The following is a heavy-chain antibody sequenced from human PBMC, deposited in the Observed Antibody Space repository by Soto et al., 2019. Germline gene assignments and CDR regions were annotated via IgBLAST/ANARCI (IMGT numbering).Heavy chain of an antibody. CDR3: ARDRITTRGDAFDL. CDR2: MNPNSGNT. CDR1: GYTFTSYD. Sequence: ASVKVSCKASGYTFTSYDINWVRQATGQGLEWMGWMNPNSGNTGYAQKFQGRVAMTRNTSISTAYMELSSLRSEDTAVYYCARDRITTRGDAFDLWGQGTMVTVSS. V-gene: IGHV1-8*01. J-gene: IGHJ3*01. D-gene: IGHD3-3*01.